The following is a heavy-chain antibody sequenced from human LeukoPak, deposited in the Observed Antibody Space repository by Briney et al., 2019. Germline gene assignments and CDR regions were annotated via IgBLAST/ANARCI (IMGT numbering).Heavy chain of an antibody. J-gene: IGHJ5*02. Sequence: PGGSLRLSCSASGFTVSSNYMSWVRQAPGKGLEWVSVIYSGGSTYYADSVKGRFTISRDNSKNTLYLQMHSLRAEDTAVYYCARGIVQWLVLRFDPWGQGTLVTVSS. V-gene: IGHV3-66*02. D-gene: IGHD6-19*01. CDR3: ARGIVQWLVLRFDP. CDR1: GFTVSSNY. CDR2: IYSGGST.